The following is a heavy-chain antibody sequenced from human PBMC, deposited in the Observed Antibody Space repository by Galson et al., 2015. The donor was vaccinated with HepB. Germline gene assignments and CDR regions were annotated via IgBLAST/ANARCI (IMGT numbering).Heavy chain of an antibody. D-gene: IGHD2-15*01. CDR2: INSDGSRT. CDR1: GFTFSSYW. V-gene: IGHV3-74*01. CDR3: ASYVVVPATYYYYYGMDV. J-gene: IGHJ6*02. Sequence: SLRLSCAASGFTFSSYWMHWVRQAPGKGLVWVSRINSDGSRTSYADSVKGRFTISRDNAKNTLYLQMNSLRAEDTAVYYCASYVVVPATYYYYYGMDVWGQGTTVTVSS.